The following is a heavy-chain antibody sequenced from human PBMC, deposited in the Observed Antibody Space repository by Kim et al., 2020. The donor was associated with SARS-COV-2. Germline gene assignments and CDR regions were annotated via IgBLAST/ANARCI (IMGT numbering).Heavy chain of an antibody. CDR1: GGSISSGDYY. Sequence: SETLSLTCTVSGGSISSGDYYWSWIRQPPGKGLEWIGYIYYSGSTYYNPSLKSRVTISVDTSKNQFSLKLSSVTAADTAVYYCARRGSYRGLDYWGQGTLVTVSS. J-gene: IGHJ4*02. CDR3: ARRGSYRGLDY. V-gene: IGHV4-30-4*01. D-gene: IGHD1-26*01. CDR2: IYYSGST.